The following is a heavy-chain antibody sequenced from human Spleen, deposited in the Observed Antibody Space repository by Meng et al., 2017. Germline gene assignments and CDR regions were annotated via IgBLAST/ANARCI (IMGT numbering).Heavy chain of an antibody. Sequence: QAQLRQSGAEVKKPVASVWISCKGSGYTSASYGISWFRQAPGQGLEWMGWFVSNADTYPAQKFQGRVTMTRDTHTSTDFMELRSLRFTDTAIYYCARGTPGRSYSDYWGQGTLVTVSS. CDR1: GYTSASYG. CDR2: FVSNADT. J-gene: IGHJ4*02. V-gene: IGHV1-18*01. D-gene: IGHD3-10*01. CDR3: ARGTPGRSYSDY.